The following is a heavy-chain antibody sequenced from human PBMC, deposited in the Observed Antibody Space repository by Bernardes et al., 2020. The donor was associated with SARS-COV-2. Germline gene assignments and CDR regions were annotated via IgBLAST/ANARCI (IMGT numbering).Heavy chain of an antibody. V-gene: IGHV4-39*01. CDR3: ARLAYCGGDCYSFAWFDP. J-gene: IGHJ5*02. D-gene: IGHD2-21*02. CDR2: IYYSGST. CDR1: GGSISSSSYY. Sequence: SETLSLTCTVSGGSISSSSYYWGWIRQPPGKGLEWIGSIYYSGSTYYNPSLKSRVTISVDTSKNQFSLKLSSVTAADTAVYYCARLAYCGGDCYSFAWFDPWGQGTLVTVSS.